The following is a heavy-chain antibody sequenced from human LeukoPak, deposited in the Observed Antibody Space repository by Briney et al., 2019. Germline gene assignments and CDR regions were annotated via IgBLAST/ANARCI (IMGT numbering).Heavy chain of an antibody. D-gene: IGHD2-15*01. J-gene: IGHJ5*02. CDR2: MNPNSGNT. CDR1: GYTFTSYD. Sequence: GASVKVSCKASGYTFTSYDINWVRQATGQGLEWMGWMNPNSGNTGYAQKFRGRVTMTRNTSISTAYMELSSLRSEDTAVYYCARLMKSGGRPPWFDPWGQGTLVTVSS. V-gene: IGHV1-8*01. CDR3: ARLMKSGGRPPWFDP.